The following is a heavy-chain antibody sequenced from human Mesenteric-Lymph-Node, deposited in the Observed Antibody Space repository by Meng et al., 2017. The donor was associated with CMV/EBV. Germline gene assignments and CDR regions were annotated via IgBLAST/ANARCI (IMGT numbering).Heavy chain of an antibody. V-gene: IGHV4-38-2*02. J-gene: IGHJ4*02. CDR1: GSSISSGYY. CDR2: MFHSGST. CDR3: MKDGDTALVLPDY. Sequence: SETLSLTCTVSGSSISSGYYWGWIRQPPGKGLEWIGSMFHSGSTKYKSSLKSRVTISVDTSKNQFSLNLTSVTAADTAVYYCMKDGDTALVLPDYWGQGTLVTVSS. D-gene: IGHD5-18*01.